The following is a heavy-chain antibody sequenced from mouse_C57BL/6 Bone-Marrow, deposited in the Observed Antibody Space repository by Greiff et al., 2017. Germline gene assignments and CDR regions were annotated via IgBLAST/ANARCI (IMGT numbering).Heavy chain of an antibody. Sequence: EVHLVESGGGLVQPKGSLKLSCAASGFSFNTYAMNWVRQAPGKGLEWVARIRSKSNNYATYYADSVKDRFTISRDDSESMLYLQMNNLKTEDTAMYYCVRPHYYGSSYFDYWGQGTTLTVSS. CDR3: VRPHYYGSSYFDY. V-gene: IGHV10-1*01. CDR1: GFSFNTYA. CDR2: IRSKSNNYAT. J-gene: IGHJ2*01. D-gene: IGHD1-1*01.